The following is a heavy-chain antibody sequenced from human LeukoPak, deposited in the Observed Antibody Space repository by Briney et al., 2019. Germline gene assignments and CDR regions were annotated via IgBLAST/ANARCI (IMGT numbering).Heavy chain of an antibody. J-gene: IGHJ3*02. Sequence: SETLSLTCAVYGGSFSGYYWSWIRQPPGKGLEWIGEINHSGSTNYNPSLKSRLNISEDTSKNQFPLKLRFVTAADTAVYYCARGFSSTYDAFDIWGQGTMVTVSS. V-gene: IGHV4-34*01. D-gene: IGHD6-13*01. CDR1: GGSFSGYY. CDR3: ARGFSSTYDAFDI. CDR2: INHSGST.